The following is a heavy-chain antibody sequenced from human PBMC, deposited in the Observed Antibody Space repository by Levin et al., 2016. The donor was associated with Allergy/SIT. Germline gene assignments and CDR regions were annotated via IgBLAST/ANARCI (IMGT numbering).Heavy chain of an antibody. Sequence: GESLKISCSASGFMFSNSWMAWVRQAPGKGLEWVANIKYDGSETYYVDSVKGRFSISRDNAKNSLHLQMNGLRGEDTAVYYYATHSEWRFYHWGQGTLVTVSS. J-gene: IGHJ1*01. CDR3: ATHSEWRFYH. CDR1: GFMFSNSW. CDR2: IKYDGSET. V-gene: IGHV3-7*03. D-gene: IGHD3-3*01.